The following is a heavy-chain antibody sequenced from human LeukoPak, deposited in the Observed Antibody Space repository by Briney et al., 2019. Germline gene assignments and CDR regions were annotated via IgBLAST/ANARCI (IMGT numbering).Heavy chain of an antibody. CDR3: AEGAHYDFWSGYYSSWFDP. V-gene: IGHV1-2*02. J-gene: IGHJ5*02. D-gene: IGHD3-3*01. CDR2: LHPNSGGT. CDR1: LYTLTYYL. Sequence: SVTDTFMSSLYTLTYYLMHELRPAPSRERAGMGWLHPNSGGTNYAQKFQGRVTMPRDTSVSTAYRELSRLRSDDTAVYYCAEGAHYDFWSGYYSSWFDPWGQGTLVTVSS.